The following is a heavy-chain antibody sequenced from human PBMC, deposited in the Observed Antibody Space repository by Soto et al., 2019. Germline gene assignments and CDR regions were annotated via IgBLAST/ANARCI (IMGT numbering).Heavy chain of an antibody. CDR1: GGTFSSYT. CDR3: AAGYCSGGSCKSGYPPDY. V-gene: IGHV1-69*02. D-gene: IGHD2-15*01. CDR2: IIPILGIA. Sequence: ASVKVSCKASGGTFSSYTISWARQSPGQGLEWMGRIIPILGIANYAQKFQGRVTITADKSTSTAYMELSSLRSEDTAVYYCAAGYCSGGSCKSGYPPDYWGQGTLVTVSS. J-gene: IGHJ4*02.